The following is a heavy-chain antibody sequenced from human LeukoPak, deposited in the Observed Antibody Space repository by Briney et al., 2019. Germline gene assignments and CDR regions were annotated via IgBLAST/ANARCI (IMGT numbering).Heavy chain of an antibody. CDR2: INDSGGST. J-gene: IGHJ4*02. CDR3: ATYDYVGGRYRLAQSDY. D-gene: IGHD3-16*02. CDR1: GFTFSSYA. Sequence: HSGGSLRLSCAASGFTFSSYAMSWVRQLPGKGLEWLSYINDSGGSTYYADSVKGRFVISRDNSKNSLYLQINSLRAEDTAIYYCATYDYVGGRYRLAQSDYWGQGTLVTVSS. V-gene: IGHV3-23*01.